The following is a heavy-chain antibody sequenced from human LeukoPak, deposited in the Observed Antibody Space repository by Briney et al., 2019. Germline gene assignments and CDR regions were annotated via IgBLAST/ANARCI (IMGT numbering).Heavy chain of an antibody. V-gene: IGHV3-53*01. CDR3: AREGLGYAFDI. D-gene: IGHD3-16*01. CDR2: IYSGGST. CDR1: GFTVSNNY. Sequence: GGSLRLSCAASGFTVSNNYMSWVRQAPGKGLGWVSVIYSGGSTYYADSVKGRFTISRDNSKNTLYLQMNSLRAEDTAVYYCAREGLGYAFDIWGQGTMVTVSS. J-gene: IGHJ3*02.